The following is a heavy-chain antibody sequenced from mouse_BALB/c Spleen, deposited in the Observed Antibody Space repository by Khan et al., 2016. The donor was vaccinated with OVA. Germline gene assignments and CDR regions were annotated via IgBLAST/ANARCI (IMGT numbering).Heavy chain of an antibody. D-gene: IGHD1-1*01. Sequence: EVKLEESGPGLVKPSQSLSLICTVTGYSITSDYAWNWIRQFPGNKLEWMGFISYSGNTKYNPSLKSRISITRDTSKNQFFLQLNSVTTEDTATYYWARVYGGDFDYWGQGTTLTVSS. V-gene: IGHV3-2*02. CDR2: ISYSGNT. J-gene: IGHJ2*01. CDR3: ARVYGGDFDY. CDR1: GYSITSDYA.